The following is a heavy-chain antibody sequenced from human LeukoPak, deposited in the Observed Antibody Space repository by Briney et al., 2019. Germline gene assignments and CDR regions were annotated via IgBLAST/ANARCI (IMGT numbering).Heavy chain of an antibody. CDR1: GGTFSSYA. CDR3: ARGSEVAGTDY. D-gene: IGHD6-19*01. V-gene: IGHV1-69*05. Sequence: GSSVKVSCKASGGTFSSYAISWVRQAPGQGLEWMGGIIPIFGTANYAQKFQGRVTMTRNTSISTAYMELSSLRSEDTAVYYCARGSEVAGTDYWGQGTLVTVSS. J-gene: IGHJ4*02. CDR2: IIPIFGTA.